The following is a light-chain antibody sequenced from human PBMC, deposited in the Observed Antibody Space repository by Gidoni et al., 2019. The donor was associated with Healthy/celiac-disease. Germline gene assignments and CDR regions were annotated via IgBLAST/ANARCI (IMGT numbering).Light chain of an antibody. CDR2: GAS. Sequence: EIVMTQAPATLSVSPGARATLSCRASQSVSSNLAWYQQKPGQAPRLLIYGASTRATGTPARFSGSWSGTEFTLTISSLQSEDFAVYYCQQYNNWPPTWTFGQGTKVDIK. V-gene: IGKV3-15*01. CDR3: QQYNNWPPTWT. CDR1: QSVSSN. J-gene: IGKJ1*01.